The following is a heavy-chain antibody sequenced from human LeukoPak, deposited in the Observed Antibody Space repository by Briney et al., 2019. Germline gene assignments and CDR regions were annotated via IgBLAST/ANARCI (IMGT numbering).Heavy chain of an antibody. Sequence: SETLSLTCTVSGGSVSRGSHYWGWIRQRPGLGLEWIGYINYSGGTHYNPSLEGRASISVDTSTNQFSLRLNSVTAADTAVYYCARAHYDSGRLAWGPKTYYYGMDVWGQGTTVTVSS. D-gene: IGHD3-22*01. CDR2: INYSGGT. V-gene: IGHV4-31*03. J-gene: IGHJ6*02. CDR1: GGSVSRGSHY. CDR3: ARAHYDSGRLAWGPKTYYYGMDV.